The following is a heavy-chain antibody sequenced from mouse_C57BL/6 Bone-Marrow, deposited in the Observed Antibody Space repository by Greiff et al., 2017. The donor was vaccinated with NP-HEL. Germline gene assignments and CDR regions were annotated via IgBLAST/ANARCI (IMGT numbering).Heavy chain of an antibody. D-gene: IGHD2-1*01. J-gene: IGHJ4*01. CDR1: GYSFTNYN. CDR3: ARLIYYGNYDAMDY. Sequence: VQLQQSGPELVKPGASVKISCKASGYSFTNYNMNWVKQSNGKGREWIGKINPKYGNTSYNQKFKGKDTLTVDQYYSTDYMQLNCLTSEDSAVYYCARLIYYGNYDAMDYWGQGTSVTVSS. CDR2: INPKYGNT. V-gene: IGHV1-39*01.